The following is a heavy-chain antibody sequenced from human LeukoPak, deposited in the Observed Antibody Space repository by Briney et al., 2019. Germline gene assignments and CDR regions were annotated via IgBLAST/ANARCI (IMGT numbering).Heavy chain of an antibody. CDR2: IYYSGST. D-gene: IGHD3-22*01. CDR1: GGSLSRYY. Sequence: SETLSLTCTVSGGSLSRYYWSWIRQPPGKGLEWIGYIYYSGSTNYNPSLKSRVTISVDTSKNQFSLKVSSVTAADTAVYYCARGLYYDSSGHIPFGYWGQGTLVTVSS. V-gene: IGHV4-59*01. CDR3: ARGLYYDSSGHIPFGY. J-gene: IGHJ4*02.